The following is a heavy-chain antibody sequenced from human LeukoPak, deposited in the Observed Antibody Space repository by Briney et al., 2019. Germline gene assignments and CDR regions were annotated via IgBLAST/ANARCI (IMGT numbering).Heavy chain of an antibody. D-gene: IGHD3-22*01. CDR2: INSDGSST. J-gene: IGHJ4*02. CDR3: TTQGSGYYYFDC. V-gene: IGHV3-74*01. Sequence: GGSLRLSCAASGFTFSSYWMHWVRQAPGKGLVWVSRINSDGSSTSYADSVKGRFTISRDNAKNTLYLQMNSLKTEDTAVYYCTTQGSGYYYFDCWGQGTLVTVSS. CDR1: GFTFSSYW.